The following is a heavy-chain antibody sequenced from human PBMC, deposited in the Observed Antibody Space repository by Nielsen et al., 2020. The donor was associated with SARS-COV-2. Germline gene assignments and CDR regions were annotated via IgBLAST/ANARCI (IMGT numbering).Heavy chain of an antibody. Sequence: SETLSLTCTVSGGSISSSSYYWGWIRQPPGKGLEWIGSIYYSGSTYYNPSLKSRVTISVDTSKNQFSLKLSSVTAADTAVYYCATWGYSGSYRLDAFDIWGQGTMVTVSS. J-gene: IGHJ3*02. CDR3: ATWGYSGSYRLDAFDI. V-gene: IGHV4-39*01. CDR1: GGSISSSSYY. CDR2: IYYSGST. D-gene: IGHD1-26*01.